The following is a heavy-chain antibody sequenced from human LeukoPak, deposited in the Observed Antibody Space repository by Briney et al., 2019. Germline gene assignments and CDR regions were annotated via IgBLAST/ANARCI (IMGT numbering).Heavy chain of an antibody. CDR2: ISSSSTYI. CDR1: GFTFSTYS. CDR3: ARDSYSSSYNFDF. D-gene: IGHD6-6*01. Sequence: GGSLRLSCAASGFTFSTYSMNWVPQAPGKGLEWVASISSSSTYIYYADSVKGRFTISRDNAKNSLYLQMNSLRAQDTAVYYCARDSYSSSYNFDFWGQGTLVTVSS. J-gene: IGHJ4*02. V-gene: IGHV3-21*01.